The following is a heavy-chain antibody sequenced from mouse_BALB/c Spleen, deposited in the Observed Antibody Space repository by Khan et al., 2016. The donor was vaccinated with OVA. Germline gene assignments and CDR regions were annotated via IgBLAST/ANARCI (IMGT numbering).Heavy chain of an antibody. Sequence: VQLQQSGAELVKPGASVKLSCTASGFNIKDTYMHWVKQRPEQGLEWIGRIDPANGNTKYDPKFQGKATITADTSSNTAYLQLSSMTSEDAAVYYWASYLAYYEPMDYWGQGTSVTVSS. CDR1: GFNIKDTY. D-gene: IGHD2-10*01. V-gene: IGHV14-3*02. CDR3: ASYLAYYEPMDY. CDR2: IDPANGNT. J-gene: IGHJ4*01.